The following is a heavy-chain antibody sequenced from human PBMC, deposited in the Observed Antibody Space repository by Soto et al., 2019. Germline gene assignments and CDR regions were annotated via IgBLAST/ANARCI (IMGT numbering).Heavy chain of an antibody. J-gene: IGHJ4*02. CDR3: ARLWRGGYNGVIDY. Sequence: QLQLQESGPGLVKPAETLSLTCTASGGSFSSSSFCWGWIGPPPGQGREWIGSIYYSGSTYYNTSHDSRATIAVDTSNNHSAQKVSCVNAADTAFYYCARLWRGGYNGVIDYWGQGTLVTVSS. CDR1: GGSFSSSSFC. V-gene: IGHV4-39*02. CDR2: IYYSGST. D-gene: IGHD5-12*01.